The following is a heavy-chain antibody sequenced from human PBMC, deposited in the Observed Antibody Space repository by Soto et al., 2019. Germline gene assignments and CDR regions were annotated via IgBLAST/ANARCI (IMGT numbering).Heavy chain of an antibody. Sequence: QPGGSLRLSCAASGFTFSSYAMSWVRQAPGKGLEWVSAISGSGGSTYYADSVKGRFTISRDNSKNTLYLQMNSLRAEDTAVYYCAKDSLRPGDIVVVPAAIKEFDYWGQGTLVTVSS. V-gene: IGHV3-23*01. CDR2: ISGSGGST. D-gene: IGHD2-2*02. CDR3: AKDSLRPGDIVVVPAAIKEFDY. CDR1: GFTFSSYA. J-gene: IGHJ4*02.